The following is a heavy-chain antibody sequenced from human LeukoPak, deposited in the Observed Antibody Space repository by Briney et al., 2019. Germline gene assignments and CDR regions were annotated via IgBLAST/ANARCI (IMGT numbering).Heavy chain of an antibody. Sequence: AGGSLRLSCAASGFTFSDHYMDWVRQAPGKGLEWVGRTRNKANSYTTEYAASVRGRFTISRDDSQNSLYLQMNSLKTEDTAVYYCVRATTSGYFDSWGQGTLVTVSS. V-gene: IGHV3-72*01. D-gene: IGHD1-14*01. CDR1: GFTFSDHY. CDR2: TRNKANSYTT. CDR3: VRATTSGYFDS. J-gene: IGHJ4*02.